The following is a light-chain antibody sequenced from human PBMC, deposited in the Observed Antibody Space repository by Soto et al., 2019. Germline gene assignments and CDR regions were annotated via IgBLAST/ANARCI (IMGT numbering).Light chain of an antibody. CDR2: DTS. CDR3: QQRSNWRGT. CDR1: QSISSW. J-gene: IGKJ4*01. V-gene: IGKV3-11*01. Sequence: TQSPSTLSASVGDRVTITCRASQSISSWLAWYQQKPGRAPRLLIYDTSIRATGIPARFSGSGSGTDFPLTIGSLEPDDFAVYYCQQRSNWRGTFGGGTKVEIK.